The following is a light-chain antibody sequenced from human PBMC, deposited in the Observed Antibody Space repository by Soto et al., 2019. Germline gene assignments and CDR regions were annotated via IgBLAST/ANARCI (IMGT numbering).Light chain of an antibody. CDR3: QQYSSYWT. CDR2: DAS. Sequence: IHLTHSPSSLSASVGDRVTITCRASQSVSSWLAWYQQKPGKAPKFLIYDASNLESGVPSRFSGSGSGTEFTLTISSLQPDDFATYYCQQYSSYWTFGQGTKVDIK. J-gene: IGKJ1*01. V-gene: IGKV1-5*01. CDR1: QSVSSW.